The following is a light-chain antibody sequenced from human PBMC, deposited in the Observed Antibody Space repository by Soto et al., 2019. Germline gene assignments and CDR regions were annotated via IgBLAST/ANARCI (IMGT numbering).Light chain of an antibody. J-gene: IGKJ4*01. Sequence: EVVMTQSPATLSVSPGERATLSCRASESVSRNLAWYQQKPGQAPRLLIYDASTRATGIPDRFSGSGSGTDFTLTISSLEPEDFAVYYCQQRSNWPPTFGGGTKVDIK. CDR1: ESVSRN. CDR2: DAS. CDR3: QQRSNWPPT. V-gene: IGKV3-11*01.